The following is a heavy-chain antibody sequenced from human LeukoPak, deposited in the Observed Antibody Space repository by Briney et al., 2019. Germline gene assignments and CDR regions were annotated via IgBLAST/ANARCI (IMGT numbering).Heavy chain of an antibody. D-gene: IGHD4-17*01. CDR1: GFTFSSYE. CDR3: ASRSDTVTTLDY. J-gene: IGHJ4*02. Sequence: PGGSLRLSCAASGFTFSSYEMNWVRQAPGKGLEWVSYISSSGSTIYYADSVKGRFTISRDNSKHTLYLQMNSLRNEDTALYYCASRSDTVTTLDYWGQGTLVTVSS. CDR2: ISSSGSTI. V-gene: IGHV3-48*03.